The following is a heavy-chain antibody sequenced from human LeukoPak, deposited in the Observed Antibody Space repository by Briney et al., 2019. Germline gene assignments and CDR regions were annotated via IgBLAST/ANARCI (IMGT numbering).Heavy chain of an antibody. CDR2: ISYDGSNK. CDR1: GFTFSSYG. V-gene: IGHV3-30*03. D-gene: IGHD6-19*01. J-gene: IGHJ4*02. Sequence: GGSLRLSCAASGFTFSSYGMHWVRQAPGKGLEWVAVISYDGSNKYYADSVKGRFTISRDNSKNTLYLQMNSLRAEDTAVYYCAREQVGYSSIDYWGQGTLVTVSS. CDR3: AREQVGYSSIDY.